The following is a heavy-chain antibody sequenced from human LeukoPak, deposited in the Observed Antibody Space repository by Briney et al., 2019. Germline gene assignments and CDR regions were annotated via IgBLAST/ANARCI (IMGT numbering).Heavy chain of an antibody. Sequence: GGSLRLSCAASGFTFSSYSMNWVRQAPGKWLERVSSISSSSSYIYYADSVKGRFTISRDNAKNSLYLQMNSLRAEDTAVYYCARGDPAYYYYYYMDVWGKGTTVTVSS. CDR2: ISSSSSYI. D-gene: IGHD2-21*02. J-gene: IGHJ6*03. V-gene: IGHV3-21*01. CDR1: GFTFSSYS. CDR3: ARGDPAYYYYYYMDV.